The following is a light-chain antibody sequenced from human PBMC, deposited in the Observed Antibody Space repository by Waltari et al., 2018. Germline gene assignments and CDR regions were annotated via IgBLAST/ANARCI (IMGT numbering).Light chain of an antibody. J-gene: IGLJ3*02. CDR1: SGHSTYA. CDR3: QTWGTGIRV. V-gene: IGLV4-69*01. CDR2: LSFNGGH. Sequence: QVVLTQSPSASASLGASVKLTCTLSSGHSTYAIAWQQQRPEKGPRFLMSLSFNGGHTKGAGLPDRFTGSSSGPERYLTISRLQSEDEADYYCQTWGTGIRVFGGGTKLTVL.